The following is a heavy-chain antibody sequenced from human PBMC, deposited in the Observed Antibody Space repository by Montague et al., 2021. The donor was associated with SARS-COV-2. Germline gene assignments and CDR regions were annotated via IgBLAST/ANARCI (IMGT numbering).Heavy chain of an antibody. J-gene: IGHJ6*02. V-gene: IGHV3-23*01. D-gene: IGHD4-17*01. Sequence: SLRLSYAASGFTFSSYAMSWVRQAPGKGLEWVSAISGSGGSTYYADSVKGRFTISRDNSKNTLYLQMNSLRAEDTAVYYCASGLDYGDYYYYYGMDVWGQGTTVTVSS. CDR1: GFTFSSYA. CDR3: ASGLDYGDYYYYYGMDV. CDR2: ISGSGGST.